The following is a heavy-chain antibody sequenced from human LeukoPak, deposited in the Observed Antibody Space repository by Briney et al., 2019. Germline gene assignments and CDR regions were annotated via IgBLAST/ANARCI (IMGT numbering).Heavy chain of an antibody. D-gene: IGHD3-10*01. CDR1: GDSITSSNW. J-gene: IGHJ4*02. CDR2: IYHSGNT. V-gene: IGHV4-4*02. Sequence: PSETLSLTCAVSGDSITSSNWWSGVRQPPEKGLEWLGDIYHSGNTNYNPPLKSRITISVDTSKNQFSLKLSSVTAADTAVYYWAGTRYYYNSRSYGAPYYFDYWGQGTLVTVSS. CDR3: AGTRYYYNSRSYGAPYYFDY.